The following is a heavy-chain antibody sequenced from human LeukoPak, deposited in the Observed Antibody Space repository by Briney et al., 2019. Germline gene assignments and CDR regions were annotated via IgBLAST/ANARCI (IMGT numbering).Heavy chain of an antibody. CDR2: ISYDGSKK. Sequence: GGSLRLSCAASGFTFNSYGMHWVRQAPGKGLEWVALISYDGSKKYYADSVKGRFTISRENGKDSLFLHMNSLRAEDTAVYYCVRGGIAVAGLDAFDIWGQGTVVTVFS. CDR3: VRGGIAVAGLDAFDI. CDR1: GFTFNSYG. J-gene: IGHJ3*02. V-gene: IGHV3-30*14. D-gene: IGHD6-19*01.